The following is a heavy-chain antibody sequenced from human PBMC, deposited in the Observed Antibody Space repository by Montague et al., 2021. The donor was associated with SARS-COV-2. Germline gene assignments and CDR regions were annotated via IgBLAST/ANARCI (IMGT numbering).Heavy chain of an antibody. V-gene: IGHV2-70*01. J-gene: IGHJ6*02. CDR3: ARINSDPLDYYYYGMDV. CDR2: IDWDDDK. CDR1: GFSLSTSGMC. Sequence: PALVKPTQTLTLTCTFSGFSLSTSGMCVSWIRQPPGKALEWLALIDWDDDKYYSTSLKTRLTISKDTSKNQVVLTMTNMDPVDTATYYCARINSDPLDYYYYGMDVWAKGPRSPSP. D-gene: IGHD1-1*01.